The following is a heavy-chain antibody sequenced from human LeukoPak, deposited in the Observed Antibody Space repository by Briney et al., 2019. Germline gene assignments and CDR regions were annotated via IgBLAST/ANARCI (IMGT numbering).Heavy chain of an antibody. CDR1: GLTFSSYW. Sequence: GGSLRLSCAASGLTFSSYWMHWVRQAPGKGLVWVSRINSDGGSTSYAGSVKGRFTISRDNAKNTLYLQMNSLRAEDTAVYYCARELGYYYYMDVWGKGTTVTVSS. V-gene: IGHV3-74*01. CDR3: ARELGYYYYMDV. CDR2: INSDGGST. J-gene: IGHJ6*03.